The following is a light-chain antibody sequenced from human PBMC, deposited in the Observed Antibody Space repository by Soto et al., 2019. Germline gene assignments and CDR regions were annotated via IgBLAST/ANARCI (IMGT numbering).Light chain of an antibody. CDR1: SSNIGAGYD. Sequence: QSVLTQPPSVSGAPGQRVTICCTGSSSNIGAGYDVHWYQQLPGTAPKLLIYANINRPSGVPDRFSGSKSGTSASLAITGLQAEDEADYYCQSYDSSLSALFGTGTKLTVL. V-gene: IGLV1-40*01. CDR3: QSYDSSLSAL. J-gene: IGLJ1*01. CDR2: ANI.